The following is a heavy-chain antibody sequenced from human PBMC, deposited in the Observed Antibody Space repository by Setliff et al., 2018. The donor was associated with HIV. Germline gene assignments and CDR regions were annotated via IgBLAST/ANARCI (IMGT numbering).Heavy chain of an antibody. CDR3: AGDPGGLCTY. CDR2: INPNSGGT. Sequence: GASVKVSCKASGYTFTGYYMHWVRQAPGQGLEWMGWINPNSGGTNYAQKFQGRVTMTRDTSISTAYMELSSLKSEDTAVYFCAGDPGGLCTYWGQGTLVTVSS. J-gene: IGHJ4*02. V-gene: IGHV1-2*02. D-gene: IGHD3-16*01. CDR1: GYTFTGYY.